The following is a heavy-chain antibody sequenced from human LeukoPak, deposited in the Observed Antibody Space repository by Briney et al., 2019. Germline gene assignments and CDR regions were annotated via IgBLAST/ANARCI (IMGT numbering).Heavy chain of an antibody. CDR1: GFTFSDYA. CDR2: ISSSGGSA. V-gene: IGHV3-23*01. D-gene: IGHD4-17*01. J-gene: IGHJ4*02. Sequence: GGSLRLSCAASGFTFSDYAMSWVRQAPGKGLEWVSTISSSGGSAHSADSVKGRFTISRDNSKNTLYLHMNILTAGDTAVFFCAKDIGDYRDYPDFWGQGTLVTVSS. CDR3: AKDIGDYRDYPDF.